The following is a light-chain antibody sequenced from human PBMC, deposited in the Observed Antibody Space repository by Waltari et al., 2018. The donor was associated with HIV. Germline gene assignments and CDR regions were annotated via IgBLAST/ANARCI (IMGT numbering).Light chain of an antibody. J-gene: IGLJ1*01. CDR1: KLGNKF. Sequence: SYELTQPPSVSVSPGPPASITCSGDKLGNKFVSWYQKKPGQSPVLVIYKDTKRPSGIPERFSGSNSGNTATLTISGTQAMDEADYYCQAWDTITEFYVFGTGTKVTVL. CDR3: QAWDTITEFYV. CDR2: KDT. V-gene: IGLV3-1*01.